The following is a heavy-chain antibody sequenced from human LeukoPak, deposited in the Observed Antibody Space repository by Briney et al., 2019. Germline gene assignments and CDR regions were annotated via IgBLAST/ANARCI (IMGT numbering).Heavy chain of an antibody. CDR3: ASERNRFGELSKQNWFDP. Sequence: GGSLRLSCAASGFTFSSYWMSWVRQAPGKGLEWVANIKKDGSEKYYVDSVKGRFTISRDNAKNSLYLQMNSLRAEDTAVYYCASERNRFGELSKQNWFDPWGQGTLVTVSS. D-gene: IGHD3-10*01. CDR1: GFTFSSYW. CDR2: IKKDGSEK. J-gene: IGHJ5*02. V-gene: IGHV3-7*01.